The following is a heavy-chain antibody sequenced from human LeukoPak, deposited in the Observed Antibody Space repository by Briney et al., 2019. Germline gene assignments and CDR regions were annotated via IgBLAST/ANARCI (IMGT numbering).Heavy chain of an antibody. Sequence: GGSLRLSCAASGFTFSSYSMNWVRQAPRKGLEWVSSIGSSSSYIYYADSVKGRFTISRDNAKNSLYLQMNSLRAEDTAVYYCAASTKHTAMVDYWGQGTLVTVSS. CDR2: IGSSSSYI. CDR1: GFTFSSYS. D-gene: IGHD5-18*01. CDR3: AASTKHTAMVDY. V-gene: IGHV3-21*01. J-gene: IGHJ4*02.